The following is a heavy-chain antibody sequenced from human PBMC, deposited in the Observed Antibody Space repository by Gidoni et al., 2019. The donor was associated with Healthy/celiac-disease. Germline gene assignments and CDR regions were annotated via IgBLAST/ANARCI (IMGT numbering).Heavy chain of an antibody. D-gene: IGHD2-2*01. CDR3: ARDNARLTYYSYGMDV. V-gene: IGHV3-53*01. Sequence: SGFTVSSNYMSWVRQAPGKGLEWVSVIYSGGSTYYADSVKGRFTISSDNSKNTLYLQMNSLRAEDTAVYYCARDNARLTYYSYGMDVWGQGTTVTVSS. J-gene: IGHJ6*02. CDR2: IYSGGST. CDR1: GFTVSSNY.